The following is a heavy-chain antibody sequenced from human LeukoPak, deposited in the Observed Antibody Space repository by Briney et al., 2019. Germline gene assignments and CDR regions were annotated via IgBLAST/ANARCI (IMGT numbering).Heavy chain of an antibody. J-gene: IGHJ5*02. Sequence: GGSLRLSCAASGFTFSNYSMNWVRQAPGKGLEWVSYISSSSSTTYYADSVKGRFTISRDNAKKSLYLQMNSLRAEDTAVYYCARVVPRRYYDQPSNKFDPWGQGTLVTVSS. D-gene: IGHD3-22*01. CDR1: GFTFSNYS. CDR3: ARVVPRRYYDQPSNKFDP. V-gene: IGHV3-48*01. CDR2: ISSSSSTT.